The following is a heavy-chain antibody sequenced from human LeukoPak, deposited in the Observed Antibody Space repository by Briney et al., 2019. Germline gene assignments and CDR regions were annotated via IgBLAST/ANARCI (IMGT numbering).Heavy chain of an antibody. Sequence: ASVKVSCKASGYTFTDYYIHWVRQAPGQGLEWMGHINPNTGGTNYAQKFQGRVTMTRDTPINTAYMDLSRLTSDDTAIYYCARGPFGSSHYNCFDPWGQGTLVTVSS. J-gene: IGHJ5*02. V-gene: IGHV1-2*06. CDR1: GYTFTDYY. CDR2: INPNTGGT. D-gene: IGHD6-13*01. CDR3: ARGPFGSSHYNCFDP.